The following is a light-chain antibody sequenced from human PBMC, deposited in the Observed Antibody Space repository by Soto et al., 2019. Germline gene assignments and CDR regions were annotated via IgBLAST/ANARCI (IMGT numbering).Light chain of an antibody. CDR2: EVS. V-gene: IGLV2-14*01. CDR3: SSYTGSNTLV. CDR1: TSDIGGYNY. J-gene: IGLJ2*01. Sequence: QSALTQPASVSGSPGQTITISCAGSTSDIGGYNYVSWYQQYPGRTPKLLIFEVSLRPAWISNRFSGSKSGNTASLTISGLQAEDEADYYCSSYTGSNTLVFGGGTKLTVL.